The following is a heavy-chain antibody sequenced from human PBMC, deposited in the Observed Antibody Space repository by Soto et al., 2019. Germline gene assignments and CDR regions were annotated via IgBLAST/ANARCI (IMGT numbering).Heavy chain of an antibody. CDR3: ARDYDDFLSGSLWYFDL. D-gene: IGHD3-3*01. V-gene: IGHV3-21*01. J-gene: IGHJ2*01. CDR2: ISSSSSYI. CDR1: GFTFSSYS. Sequence: EVQLVESGGGLVKPGGSLRLSCAASGFTFSSYSMNWVRQAPGKGLEWVSSISSSSSYIYYADSVKGRFTISRDNAKNSLYLQMNSLRAEDTAVYYCARDYDDFLSGSLWYFDLWGRGTLVTVSS.